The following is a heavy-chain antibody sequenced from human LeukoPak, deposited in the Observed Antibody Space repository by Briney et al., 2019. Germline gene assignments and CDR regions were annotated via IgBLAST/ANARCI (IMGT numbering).Heavy chain of an antibody. CDR2: INPSCGST. CDR1: GYTFTSYY. D-gene: IGHD1-26*01. V-gene: IGHV1-46*01. CDR3: ARDYSGSYWNYYGMDV. J-gene: IGHJ6*02. Sequence: ASVKVSCKASGYTFTSYYMHWVRQAPGQGLEWMGIINPSCGSTSYAQKFQGRVTMTRDTSTSTVYMELSSLRSEDTAVYYCARDYSGSYWNYYGMDVWGQGTTVTVSS.